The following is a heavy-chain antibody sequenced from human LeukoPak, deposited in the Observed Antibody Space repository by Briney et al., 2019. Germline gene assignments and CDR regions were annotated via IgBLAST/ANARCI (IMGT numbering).Heavy chain of an antibody. Sequence: GRSLRLSCAASRFTFYVYAMHCVPHAPGKGLECVSGNCWNSGSIGYADSVKGRFTISRDNDKNSLYLQMNSLRAEDTALYYCAKGGLYYYYYYGMDVWGQGTTVTVSS. J-gene: IGHJ6*02. D-gene: IGHD3-16*01. V-gene: IGHV3-9*01. CDR2: NCWNSGSI. CDR3: AKGGLYYYYYYGMDV. CDR1: RFTFYVYA.